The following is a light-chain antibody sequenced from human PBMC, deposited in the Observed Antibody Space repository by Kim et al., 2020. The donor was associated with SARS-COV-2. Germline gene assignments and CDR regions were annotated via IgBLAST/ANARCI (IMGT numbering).Light chain of an antibody. V-gene: IGLV1-40*01. CDR2: GNS. CDR1: SSNNGAGYD. Sequence: RVNVSCTRRSSNNGAGYDGNWYQHPPRNAPNLLIYGNSNRPSGVPDQLSGSKSGTSASLAITGLQAEEEADDYCQYYDSSLSGWVFGGGTKLTVL. J-gene: IGLJ3*02. CDR3: QYYDSSLSGWV.